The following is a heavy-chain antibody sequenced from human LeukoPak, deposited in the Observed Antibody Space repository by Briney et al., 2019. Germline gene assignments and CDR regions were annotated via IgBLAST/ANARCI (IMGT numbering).Heavy chain of an antibody. V-gene: IGHV3-23*01. CDR2: ISDSGTAT. D-gene: IGHD2-15*01. CDR1: GFTFSSYG. Sequence: PGGSLRLSCAASGFTFSSYGMSWVRQAPGKGLECVSVISDSGTATNYADSVKGRFTISRDNSKNTVSLQMNSLRAEDTAIYYCAKPTGTGAAKAFDYWGQGTLVTVSS. CDR3: AKPTGTGAAKAFDY. J-gene: IGHJ4*02.